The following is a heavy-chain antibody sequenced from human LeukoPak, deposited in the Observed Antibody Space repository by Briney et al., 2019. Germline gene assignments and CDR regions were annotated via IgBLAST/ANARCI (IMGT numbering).Heavy chain of an antibody. CDR2: ISTSGAST. CDR1: GFTFSSYA. J-gene: IGHJ4*02. CDR3: AKINPYDYVCGSADY. Sequence: GGSLRLSCAASGFTFSSYAMSWVRQAPGKGLDWVSTISTSGASTYYADSVKGRFTISRDNSKNTLYLQMNSLRAEDTAVYYCAKINPYDYVCGSADYWGQGTLVSVSS. V-gene: IGHV3-23*01. D-gene: IGHD3-16*01.